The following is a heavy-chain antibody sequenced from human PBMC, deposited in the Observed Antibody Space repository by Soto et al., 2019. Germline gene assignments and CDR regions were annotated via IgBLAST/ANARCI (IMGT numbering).Heavy chain of an antibody. V-gene: IGHV4-59*01. Sequence: PSETLSLTCTVSGGSISSYYWSWIRQPPGKGLEWIGYIYYSGSTNYNPSLKSRVTISVDTSKNQFSLKLSSVTAADTAVYYCARTEYYDFWSGPEQTYYMDVWGKGTTVTVSS. J-gene: IGHJ6*03. D-gene: IGHD3-3*01. CDR3: ARTEYYDFWSGPEQTYYMDV. CDR2: IYYSGST. CDR1: GGSISSYY.